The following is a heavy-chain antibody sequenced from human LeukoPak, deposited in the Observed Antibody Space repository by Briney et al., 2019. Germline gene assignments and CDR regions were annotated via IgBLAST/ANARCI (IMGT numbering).Heavy chain of an antibody. CDR2: LFYSGST. CDR3: ARGGTTVTPGLLWFDP. CDR1: VGSISGHY. V-gene: IGHV4-59*11. J-gene: IGHJ5*02. Sequence: PSESLSVTRRESVGSISGHYWSWVWEPPGERLGSGGHLFYSGSTKYNSSLKSRVTISVDTSKNQFSLKLSSVTAADTAVYYCARGGTTVTPGLLWFDPWGQGTLVTVSS. D-gene: IGHD4-17*01.